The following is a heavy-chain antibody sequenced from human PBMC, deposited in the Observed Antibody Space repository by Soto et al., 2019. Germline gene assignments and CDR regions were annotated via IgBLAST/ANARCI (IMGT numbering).Heavy chain of an antibody. D-gene: IGHD5-12*01. CDR2: ISTGSVNT. Sequence: PGESLKISCAASRFIFRDYAMSWVRQTPGKGLEWVSTISTGSVNTHYADSIEGRFTISRDDSKNTLYLQMNSLRAEDTALYYCARDVGGFNAMFDYWGQGTQVTVSS. CDR3: ARDVGGFNAMFDY. J-gene: IGHJ4*02. CDR1: RFIFRDYA. V-gene: IGHV3-23*01.